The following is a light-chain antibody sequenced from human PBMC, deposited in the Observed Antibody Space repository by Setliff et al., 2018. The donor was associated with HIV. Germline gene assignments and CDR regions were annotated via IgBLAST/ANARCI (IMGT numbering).Light chain of an antibody. V-gene: IGLV2-14*01. Sequence: GQTVTFSCTGGSSDVGGYDYVSWYQQHPDKAPKLMISDVINRPSGVSHRFSGSKSGNTASLTISGLQAEDEADYYCSAFSDSTPPYVFGTGTKVTVL. CDR1: SSDVGGYDY. J-gene: IGLJ1*01. CDR2: DVI. CDR3: SAFSDSTPPYV.